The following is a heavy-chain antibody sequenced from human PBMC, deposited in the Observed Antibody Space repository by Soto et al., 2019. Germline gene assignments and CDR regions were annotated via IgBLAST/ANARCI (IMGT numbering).Heavy chain of an antibody. CDR2: ISYDGSNK. CDR3: ARGNYGSGNDAFDI. D-gene: IGHD3-10*01. CDR1: GFTFSSYA. V-gene: IGHV3-30-3*01. J-gene: IGHJ3*02. Sequence: GGSLRLSCAASGFTFSSYAMHWVRQAPGKGLEWVAVISYDGSNKYYADSVKGRFTISRDNSKNTLYLQMNSLRAEDTAVYYCARGNYGSGNDAFDIWGQGIMVTVSS.